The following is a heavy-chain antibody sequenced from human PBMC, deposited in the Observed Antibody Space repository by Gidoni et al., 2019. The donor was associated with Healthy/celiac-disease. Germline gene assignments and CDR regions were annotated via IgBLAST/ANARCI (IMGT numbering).Heavy chain of an antibody. Sequence: EVQLVESGGGLIQPGGSLRLSCAASGFTVSSNYMSWVRQAPGKGLEWVSVIYSGGSTYYADSVKGRFTISRDNSKNTLYLQMNSLRAEDTAVYYCARGRRDYGSGSYWWFDPWGQGTLVTVSS. CDR1: GFTVSSNY. D-gene: IGHD3-10*01. CDR3: ARGRRDYGSGSYWWFDP. J-gene: IGHJ5*02. CDR2: IYSGGST. V-gene: IGHV3-53*01.